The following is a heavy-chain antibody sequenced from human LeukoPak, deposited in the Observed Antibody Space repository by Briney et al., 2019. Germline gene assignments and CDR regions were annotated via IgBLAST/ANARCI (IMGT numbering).Heavy chain of an antibody. J-gene: IGHJ5*02. CDR3: ARALLYGSGKIWFDP. V-gene: IGHV4-30-2*01. D-gene: IGHD3-10*01. CDR2: IYHSGST. CDR1: GGSITSGGYS. Sequence: SQTLSLTCTVSGGSITSGGYSWSWIRQPPGKGLEWIVYIYHSGSTYYNPSLKSRVTISVDRSKNQFSLKLSSVTAADTAVYYCARALLYGSGKIWFDPWGQGTLVTVSS.